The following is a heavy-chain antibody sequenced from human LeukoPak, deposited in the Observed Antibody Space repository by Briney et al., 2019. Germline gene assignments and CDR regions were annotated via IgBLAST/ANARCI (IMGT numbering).Heavy chain of an antibody. Sequence: GASVKVSCKVSGYTLTELSMHWVRQAPGKGLKWVGGFDPEDGETIYAQKFQGTVTIPEDTSTDTAYMELSSLRSEETAVYYCATGAYCSSASCYKPGWFDRWGQGTLVTVSS. CDR1: GYTLTELS. CDR2: FDPEDGET. CDR3: ATGAYCSSASCYKPGWFDR. V-gene: IGHV1-24*01. J-gene: IGHJ5*02. D-gene: IGHD2-2*02.